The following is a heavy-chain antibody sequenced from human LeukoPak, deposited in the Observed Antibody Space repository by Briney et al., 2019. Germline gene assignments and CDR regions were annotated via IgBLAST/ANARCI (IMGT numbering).Heavy chain of an antibody. Sequence: ASVKVSCKASGGTFSSYTISLVRQAPGQGLEWMGRIIPILGIANYAQKFQGRVTITADKSTSTAYMELSSLSSEDTAVYYCARDSHTTVTTFDYLGQGTLVTVSS. CDR1: GGTFSSYT. J-gene: IGHJ4*02. V-gene: IGHV1-69*04. D-gene: IGHD4-17*01. CDR3: ARDSHTTVTTFDY. CDR2: IIPILGIA.